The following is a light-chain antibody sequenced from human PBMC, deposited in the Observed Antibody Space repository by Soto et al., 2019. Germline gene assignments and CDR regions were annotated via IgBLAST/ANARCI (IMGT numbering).Light chain of an antibody. J-gene: IGKJ5*01. CDR2: DAS. Sequence: EIVWTQAPATLSLXPGERSTVSCRASQSVSTYLAWYQQRPGQAPRLLIYDASYRATDVPPRFSGSGSGTDFTLTISRLEPEDFAVYYCHQCYSSRTFGQGTRLEIK. CDR1: QSVSTY. V-gene: IGKV3-11*01. CDR3: HQCYSSRT.